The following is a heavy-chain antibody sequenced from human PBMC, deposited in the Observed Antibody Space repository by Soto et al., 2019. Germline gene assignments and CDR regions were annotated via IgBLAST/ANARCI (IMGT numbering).Heavy chain of an antibody. Sequence: QVQLVQSGAEVKKPGASVKVSCKASGYTFTSFGISWVRQAPGQGLEWMGWISAYNGNTNYAQKLQGRVTMTTDTSTSTAYMELRSLRSDDTAVYYCARVYRITMVRGELSEYWGQGTLVTVSS. J-gene: IGHJ4*02. CDR3: ARVYRITMVRGELSEY. CDR2: ISAYNGNT. V-gene: IGHV1-18*01. D-gene: IGHD3-10*01. CDR1: GYTFTSFG.